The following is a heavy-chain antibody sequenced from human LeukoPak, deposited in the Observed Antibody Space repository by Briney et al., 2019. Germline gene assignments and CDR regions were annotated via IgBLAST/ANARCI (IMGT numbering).Heavy chain of an antibody. CDR2: IYYSGST. J-gene: IGHJ4*02. D-gene: IGHD5-24*01. Sequence: PSETLSLTCTVSGGSFSSYYWSWIRQPPGKGLEWIGYIYYSGSTNYNPSLKSRVTISVDTSKNQFSLKLSSVTAADTAVYYCARASDGYNSERYFDYWGQGTLVTVSS. V-gene: IGHV4-59*01. CDR1: GGSFSSYY. CDR3: ARASDGYNSERYFDY.